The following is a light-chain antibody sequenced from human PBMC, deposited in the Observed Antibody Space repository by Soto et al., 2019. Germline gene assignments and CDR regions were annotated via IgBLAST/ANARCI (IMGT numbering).Light chain of an antibody. CDR3: MQALQTRT. CDR1: QILLHSNGYNY. CDR2: FVS. J-gene: IGKJ1*01. V-gene: IGKV2-28*01. Sequence: DIVMTQSPLSLSVTPGEPASISCISSQILLHSNGYNYLDWYLQKPGQSPQLLIYFVSNRASGVPDRFSGSGSGTDFTLKISRVEPEDVGVYYCMQALQTRTFGQGTKVDIK.